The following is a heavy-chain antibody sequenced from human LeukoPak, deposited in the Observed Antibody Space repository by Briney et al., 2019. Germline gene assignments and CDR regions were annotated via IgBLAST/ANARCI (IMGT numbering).Heavy chain of an antibody. J-gene: IGHJ5*02. D-gene: IGHD6-13*01. CDR1: GFTFSSYS. CDR3: ARDRAAADP. Sequence: GGSLRLSCADSGFTFSSYSMNWVRQAPGKGLEWVSYISRTSTNIYYADSVKGRFTISRDNAKNSLYLQMDSLRAEDTAVYYCARDRAAADPWGQGTLVTVSS. CDR2: ISRTSTNI. V-gene: IGHV3-48*01.